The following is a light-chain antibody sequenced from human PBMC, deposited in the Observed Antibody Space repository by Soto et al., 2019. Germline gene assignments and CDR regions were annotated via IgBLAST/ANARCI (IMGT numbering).Light chain of an antibody. J-gene: IGLJ1*01. CDR2: DVS. V-gene: IGLV2-14*01. CDR1: SSDVGGYNY. CDR3: SSYTSSSTPYV. Sequence: SLLTQPASVSGSPGQSITISCPGTSSDVGGYNYVSWYQQHPGKAPKLMIYDVSNRPSGVSNRFSGSKSGNTASLTISGLQAEDEADYYCSSYTSSSTPYVFGTGTKV.